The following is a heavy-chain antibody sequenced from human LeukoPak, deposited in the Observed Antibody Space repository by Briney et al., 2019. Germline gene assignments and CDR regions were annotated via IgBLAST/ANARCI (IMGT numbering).Heavy chain of an antibody. CDR3: ARERGVRRWATFDI. CDR1: GYTFTSYA. D-gene: IGHD3-10*01. V-gene: IGHV1-3*03. CDR2: INAGNGNT. J-gene: IGHJ3*02. Sequence: ASVKVSCKASGYTFTSYAMHWVRQAPGQRLEWMGWINAGNGNTKYSQEFQGRVTITRDTSASTAYMELSSLRSEDMAVYYCARERGVRRWATFDIWGQGTMVTVSS.